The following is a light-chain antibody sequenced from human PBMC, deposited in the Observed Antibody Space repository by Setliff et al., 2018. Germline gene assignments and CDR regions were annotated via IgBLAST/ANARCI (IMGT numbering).Light chain of an antibody. Sequence: QSVLTQPASVSGSPGQSITISCTGTSSDVGGYNYVSWYQQHPGKAPKLMIYDVSKRPSGVSNRFSGSKSGNTVSLTISGLQAGDEADYYCSSYTSSSTYVFGTGTKVTVL. CDR1: SSDVGGYNY. V-gene: IGLV2-14*01. CDR2: DVS. CDR3: SSYTSSSTYV. J-gene: IGLJ1*01.